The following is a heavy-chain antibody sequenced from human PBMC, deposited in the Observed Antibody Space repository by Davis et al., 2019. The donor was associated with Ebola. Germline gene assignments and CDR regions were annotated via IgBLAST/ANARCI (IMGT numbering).Heavy chain of an antibody. CDR1: GFTFSIYG. V-gene: IGHV3-30*03. CDR2: ISYDGSDK. D-gene: IGHD6-6*01. Sequence: GGSLRLSCAASGFTFSIYGMHWVRQAPGKGPEWVASISYDGSDKYYADSVKGRFTISIDSSKNTLFLQMNSLRPDDTAVYYCARDFFEFSSSSFSDFWGQGTLVTVSP. J-gene: IGHJ4*02. CDR3: ARDFFEFSSSSFSDF.